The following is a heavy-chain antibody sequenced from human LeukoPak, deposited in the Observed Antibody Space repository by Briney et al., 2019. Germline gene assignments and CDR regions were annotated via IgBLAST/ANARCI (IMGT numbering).Heavy chain of an antibody. CDR1: GFTFSSYA. CDR2: ISASGGST. V-gene: IGHV3-23*01. Sequence: GGSLRLSCAASGFTFSSYAMSWVRQAPGKGLEWVSGISASGGSTNYAASVKGRFTISRDNSKDTLHLQTNSLRAEDTAVYHCAREDSVRREFDYWGQGTLATVSS. J-gene: IGHJ4*02. CDR3: AREDSVRREFDY.